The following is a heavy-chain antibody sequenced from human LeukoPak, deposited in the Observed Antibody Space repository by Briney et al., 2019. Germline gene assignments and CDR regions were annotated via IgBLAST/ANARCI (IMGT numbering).Heavy chain of an antibody. Sequence: PGGSLRLSCAASGFTFNSYDMRWVRQAPGKGLEWVSGISGSGSTTSYTDSVKGRFTISRDNSKNTLFLRMNSLRAEDTAVYYCANSKSPTRHFDYWGQGTLVTVSS. CDR1: GFTFNSYD. CDR2: ISGSGSTT. V-gene: IGHV3-23*01. J-gene: IGHJ4*02. D-gene: IGHD2-15*01. CDR3: ANSKSPTRHFDY.